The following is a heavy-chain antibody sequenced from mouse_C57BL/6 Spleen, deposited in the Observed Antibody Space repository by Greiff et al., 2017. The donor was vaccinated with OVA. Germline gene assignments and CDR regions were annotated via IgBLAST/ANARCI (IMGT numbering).Heavy chain of an antibody. V-gene: IGHV10-3*01. J-gene: IGHJ4*01. D-gene: IGHD1-1*01. CDR1: GFTFNTYA. CDR2: IRSKSSNYAT. Sequence: EVQRVESGGGLVQPKGSLKLSCAASGFTFNTYAMHWVRQAPGKGLEWVARIRSKSSNYATYYADSVKDRFTISRDDSQSMLYLQMNNLKTEDTAMYYCVREDYYGSSYSAMDYWGQGTSVTVSS. CDR3: VREDYYGSSYSAMDY.